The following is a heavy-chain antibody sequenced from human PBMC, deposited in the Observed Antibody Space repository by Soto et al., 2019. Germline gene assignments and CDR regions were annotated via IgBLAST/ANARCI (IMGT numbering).Heavy chain of an antibody. CDR2: ISSSSSYI. V-gene: IGHV3-21*01. D-gene: IGHD6-6*01. CDR1: GFTFSSYS. CDR3: ARARRNYYGMDV. J-gene: IGHJ6*02. Sequence: GGSLRLSCAASGFTFSSYSMNWVRQAPGKGLEWVSSISSSSSYIYYADSVKGRLTISRDNAKNSLYLQMNSLRAEDTAVYYCARARRNYYGMDVWGQGTTVTVSS.